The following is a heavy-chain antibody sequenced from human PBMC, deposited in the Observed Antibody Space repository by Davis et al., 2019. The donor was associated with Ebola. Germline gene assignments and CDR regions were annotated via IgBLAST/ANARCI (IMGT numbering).Heavy chain of an antibody. CDR3: ARPYSGSGSYAY. V-gene: IGHV1-3*01. J-gene: IGHJ4*02. CDR2: INAGYGNT. Sequence: ASVKVSCKASGYTFTSYAMHWLRQAPGQRLEWMGWINAGYGNTKYSQKFQGKVTMTRDTSTSTVYMELSSLRSDDTAVYYCARPYSGSGSYAYWGQGTLVTVSS. D-gene: IGHD3-10*01. CDR1: GYTFTSYA.